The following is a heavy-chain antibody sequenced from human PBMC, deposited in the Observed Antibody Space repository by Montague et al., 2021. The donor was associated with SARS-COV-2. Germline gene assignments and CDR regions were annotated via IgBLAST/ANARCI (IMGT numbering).Heavy chain of an antibody. D-gene: IGHD3-16*01. CDR1: GGSISSYY. V-gene: IGHV4-59*01. CDR3: DRGGERAPLGRPLDY. CDR2: IYYSGST. J-gene: IGHJ4*02. Sequence: SETLSLTCTVSGGSISSYYWSWIRQPPGKGLEWIGYIYYSGSTNYNSSLKIRGSISVDTSKNQFSLKLSSVTGADTAVYYCDRGGERAPLGRPLDYWGQGTLVTVSS.